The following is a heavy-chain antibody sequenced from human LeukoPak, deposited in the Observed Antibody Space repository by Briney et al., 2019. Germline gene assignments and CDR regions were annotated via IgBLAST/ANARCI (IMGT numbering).Heavy chain of an antibody. V-gene: IGHV1-18*01. Sequence: ASVKVSCKASGYTFTSYGISGVRQAPGQGLEWMGWISAYNGNTNYAQKLQGRLTMTTDTSTSTADMELRSLRSDDTAVYYCARDPGYYDSSGQTGSFDYWGQGTLVTVSS. CDR3: ARDPGYYDSSGQTGSFDY. CDR1: GYTFTSYG. J-gene: IGHJ4*02. CDR2: ISAYNGNT. D-gene: IGHD3-22*01.